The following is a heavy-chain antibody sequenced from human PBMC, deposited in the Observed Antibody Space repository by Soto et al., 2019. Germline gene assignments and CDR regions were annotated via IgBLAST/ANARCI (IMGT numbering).Heavy chain of an antibody. V-gene: IGHV4-34*01. Sequence: SETLSLTCAVYGGSFSGYYWSWIRQPPGKGLEWIGEINHSGSTNYNPSLKSRVTISVDTSKNQFSLKLSSVTAADTAVYYCARTETWFWYGPRGDAFDIWGQGTMVTVSS. CDR1: GGSFSGYY. D-gene: IGHD3-10*01. CDR3: ARTETWFWYGPRGDAFDI. J-gene: IGHJ3*02. CDR2: INHSGST.